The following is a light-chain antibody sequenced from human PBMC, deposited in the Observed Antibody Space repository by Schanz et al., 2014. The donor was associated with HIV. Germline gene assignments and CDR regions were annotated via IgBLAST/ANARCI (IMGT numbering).Light chain of an antibody. CDR2: RTV. J-gene: IGLJ3*02. CDR3: LLLHGGPWV. V-gene: IGLV7-43*01. Sequence: QTVVIQVPFLTVSPGGTVTLTCASSVGPVTSGLYAHWFQQKPGHPPRALISRTVPTPPWTPARFSGSLLGGKAALTLSDAQPEDEAEYFCLLLHGGPWVFGGGTKLTVL. CDR1: VGPVTSGLY.